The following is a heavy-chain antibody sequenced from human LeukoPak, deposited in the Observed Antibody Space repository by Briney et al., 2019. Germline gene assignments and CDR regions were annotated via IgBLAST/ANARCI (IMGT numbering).Heavy chain of an antibody. J-gene: IGHJ5*02. CDR2: INPSGGGT. CDR1: GYTFISYY. Sequence: GASVKLSCKASGYTFISYYIHWVRRAPGQGLEWMGIINPSGGGTTYAQKFQGRVIVTRDTSTSTVYMELSSLTSEDTAVYYCARVPYESTVTTGWFDPWGQGTLVTVSS. CDR3: ARVPYESTVTTGWFDP. D-gene: IGHD4-17*01. V-gene: IGHV1-46*01.